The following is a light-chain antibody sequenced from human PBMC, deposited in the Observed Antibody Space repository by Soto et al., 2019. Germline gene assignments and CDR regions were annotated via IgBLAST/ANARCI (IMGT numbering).Light chain of an antibody. CDR1: SSNIGRNT. J-gene: IGLJ3*02. CDR2: TNN. Sequence: QSVLTQPPSASGTPGQRVTVSCSGSSSNIGRNTVNWYQQLPGMAPKLLIHTNNQRPSGVPDRFSGSKSGTSASLAISGLQSEDEGDYFCATWDDRLNGRVFGGGTKVTVL. CDR3: ATWDDRLNGRV. V-gene: IGLV1-44*01.